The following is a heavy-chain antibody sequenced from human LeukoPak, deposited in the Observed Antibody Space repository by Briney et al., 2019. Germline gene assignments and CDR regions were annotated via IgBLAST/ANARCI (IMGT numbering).Heavy chain of an antibody. CDR3: ARETSQKGAHYMDV. CDR2: IYTSGST. Sequence: PSETLSLTCTVSGGSISSYYWSWIRQPAGKVLEWIGRIYTSGSTNYNPSLKSRVTISVDTSKKQFSLKLTSVTVADTAVYYCARETSQKGAHYMDVWGKGTTVTISS. V-gene: IGHV4-4*07. D-gene: IGHD3-16*01. J-gene: IGHJ6*03. CDR1: GGSISSYY.